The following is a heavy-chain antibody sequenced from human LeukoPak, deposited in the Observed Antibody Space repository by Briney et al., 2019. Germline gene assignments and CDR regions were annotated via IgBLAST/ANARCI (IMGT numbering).Heavy chain of an antibody. D-gene: IGHD3-22*01. CDR3: ARGWYDSSGYPYYFDY. Sequence: SETLSLTCAVYGGSSSGYYWSWIRQPPGKGLEWIGEINHSGSTNYNPSLKSRVTISVDTSKNQFSLKLSSVTAADTAVYYCARGWYDSSGYPYYFDYWGQGTLVTVSS. CDR2: INHSGST. V-gene: IGHV4-34*01. CDR1: GGSSSGYY. J-gene: IGHJ4*02.